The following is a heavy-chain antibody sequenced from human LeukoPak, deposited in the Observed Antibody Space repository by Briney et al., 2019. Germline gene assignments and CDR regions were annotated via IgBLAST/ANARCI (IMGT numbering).Heavy chain of an antibody. D-gene: IGHD3-22*01. CDR2: INPNSGGT. CDR1: GYTFTGYY. CDR3: ARDRGYYDSSGYYYFDY. Sequence: GGPVKVSCKASGYTFTGYYMHWVRQAPGQGLEWMGWINPNSGGTNYAQKFQGRVTITADKSTSTAYMELSSLRSEDTAVYYCARDRGYYDSSGYYYFDYWGQGTLVTVSS. J-gene: IGHJ4*02. V-gene: IGHV1-2*02.